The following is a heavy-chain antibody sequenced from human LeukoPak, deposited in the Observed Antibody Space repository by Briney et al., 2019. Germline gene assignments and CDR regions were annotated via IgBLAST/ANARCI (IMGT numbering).Heavy chain of an antibody. V-gene: IGHV3-9*01. CDR1: GFTFDDYA. J-gene: IGHJ4*02. D-gene: IGHD6-13*01. CDR2: ISWNSGSI. CDR3: ARRGTIAAAAD. Sequence: PGRSLRLSCAASGFTFDDYAMHWVRQAPGKGLEWVSGISWNSGSIGYADSVKGRFTIPRDNAKNSLYLQMDSLKTEDTAVYYCARRGTIAAAADWGQGTLVTVSS.